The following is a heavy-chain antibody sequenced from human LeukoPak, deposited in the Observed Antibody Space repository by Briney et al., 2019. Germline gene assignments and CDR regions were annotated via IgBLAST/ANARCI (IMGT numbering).Heavy chain of an antibody. Sequence: PGGSLRLSCAASGFTFSTYWMHWVRQAPGKGLVWVSRINTDGSDTIYADSVKGRFTISRDNAKNTVYLQMNSLRVEDTAVYYCARGIVGTTMGRYWGQGTLVTVSS. D-gene: IGHD1-26*01. V-gene: IGHV3-74*01. J-gene: IGHJ4*02. CDR1: GFTFSTYW. CDR2: INTDGSDT. CDR3: ARGIVGTTMGRY.